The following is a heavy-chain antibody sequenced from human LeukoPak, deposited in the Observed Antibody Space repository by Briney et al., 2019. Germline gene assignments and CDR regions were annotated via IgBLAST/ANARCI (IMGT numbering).Heavy chain of an antibody. Sequence: KPSETLSLTCTVSGGSISSYYWSGIRQPPGKGLEWIGYIYYSGSTNYNPSLKSRVTISVDTSKNQFSLKLSSVTAADTAVYYCARGASGSYFWFDPWGQGTLVTVSS. CDR3: ARGASGSYFWFDP. J-gene: IGHJ5*02. CDR2: IYYSGST. D-gene: IGHD1-26*01. V-gene: IGHV4-59*01. CDR1: GGSISSYY.